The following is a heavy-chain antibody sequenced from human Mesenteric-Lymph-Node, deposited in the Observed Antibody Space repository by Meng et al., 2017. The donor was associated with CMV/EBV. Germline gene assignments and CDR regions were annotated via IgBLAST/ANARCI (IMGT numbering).Heavy chain of an antibody. CDR3: ARCPVAAAGYYYGMDV. CDR1: GCTFRSYW. Sequence: GESLKISCAASGCTFRSYWMSWVRQAPGKGLEWVSVIYSGGSTYYADSVKGRFTISRDNSKNTLYLQMNSLRAEDTAVYYCARCPVAAAGYYYGMDVWGQGTTVTVSS. J-gene: IGHJ6*02. D-gene: IGHD6-13*01. CDR2: IYSGGST. V-gene: IGHV3-53*01.